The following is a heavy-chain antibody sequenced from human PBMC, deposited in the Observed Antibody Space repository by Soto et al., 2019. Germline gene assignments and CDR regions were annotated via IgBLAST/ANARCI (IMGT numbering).Heavy chain of an antibody. CDR3: AHHPYYGLGSYSFDY. V-gene: IGHV2-5*02. D-gene: IGHD3-10*01. Sequence: QITLKESGPTLVRPTQTLTLTCTFSGFSLTTSGVGVGWIRQPPGKALEWLAVIYWDDDKRYSSSLKSRLTITKDTSKNQVVLTMTNMDTVDTATYYCAHHPYYGLGSYSFDYWGQGTLVTVYS. CDR1: GFSLTTSGVG. J-gene: IGHJ4*02. CDR2: IYWDDDK.